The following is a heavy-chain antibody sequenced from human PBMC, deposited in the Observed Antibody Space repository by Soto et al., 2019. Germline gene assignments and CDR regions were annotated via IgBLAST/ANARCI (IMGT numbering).Heavy chain of an antibody. Sequence: EVQLVESGGGLVQPGGSLRLSCAASGFTFSDHYMDWVRQAPGKGLEWVGRTRNKAKSYTTEYAASVKGRFTISRDDSKTSLYLQMKSLKTEDTAVYYCARATRITGNTFFDYWGQGTLVTVSS. CDR1: GFTFSDHY. D-gene: IGHD1-7*01. CDR3: ARATRITGNTFFDY. V-gene: IGHV3-72*01. J-gene: IGHJ4*02. CDR2: TRNKAKSYTT.